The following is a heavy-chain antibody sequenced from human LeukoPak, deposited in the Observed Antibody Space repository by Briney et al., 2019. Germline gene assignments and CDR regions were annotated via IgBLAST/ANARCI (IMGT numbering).Heavy chain of an antibody. D-gene: IGHD2-2*01. CDR2: ISASGGST. CDR1: GFTFSSYA. CDR3: AKGTLVVPAVIYYYYGMDV. V-gene: IGHV3-23*01. Sequence: PRGSLRLSCAASGFTFSSYAMSWVRQAPGKGLEWVSSISASGGSTYYADSVKGRFTISRDNSKNTLYLQMDSLRAEDTAVYYCAKGTLVVPAVIYYYYGMDVWGQGTTVTVSS. J-gene: IGHJ6*02.